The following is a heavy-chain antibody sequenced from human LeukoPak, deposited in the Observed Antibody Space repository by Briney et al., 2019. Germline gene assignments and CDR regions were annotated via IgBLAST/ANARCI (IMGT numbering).Heavy chain of an antibody. CDR1: GGSFSGYY. J-gene: IGHJ4*02. CDR2: INHSGST. D-gene: IGHD3-22*01. CDR3: ARGPTYYYDSSGYYD. Sequence: SETLSLTCAVYGGSFSGYYXSWIXQPPGXGLEWIGEINHSGSTNYDPSLKSRVTISVDTSKNQFSLKLSSVTAADTAVYYCARGPTYYYDSSGYYDWGQGTLVTVSS. V-gene: IGHV4-34*01.